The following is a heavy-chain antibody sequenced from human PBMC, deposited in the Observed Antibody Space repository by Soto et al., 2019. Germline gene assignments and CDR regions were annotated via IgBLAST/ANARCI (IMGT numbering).Heavy chain of an antibody. D-gene: IGHD3-16*01. CDR2: FHYSGNT. CDR1: GASVSSGNYY. V-gene: IGHV4-61*01. J-gene: IGHJ4*02. CDR3: AGQYSSYVRAIDY. Sequence: KPSETLSLTCTVSGASVSSGNYYWSWIRQPPGKGLEWIGYFHYSGNTNYNPSLKSRVTISLDTSKNQFSLKLNSVTAADTAVYYCAGQYSSYVRAIDYWGRGTLVTVSS.